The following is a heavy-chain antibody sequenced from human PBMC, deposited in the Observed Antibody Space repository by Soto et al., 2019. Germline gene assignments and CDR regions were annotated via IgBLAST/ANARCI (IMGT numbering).Heavy chain of an antibody. CDR1: CYTFTSYG. D-gene: IGHD6-13*01. CDR2: ISAYNGNT. CDR3: ARTEPESSSWSSHDY. J-gene: IGHJ4*02. V-gene: IGHV1-18*01. Sequence: GASGKVSCKAPCYTFTSYGISLVRHSPGQGLECMGWISAYNGNTNYAQKLQGRVTMTTDTSTSTAYMELRSLRSDDTAVYYCARTEPESSSWSSHDYWGQGTLVTVSS.